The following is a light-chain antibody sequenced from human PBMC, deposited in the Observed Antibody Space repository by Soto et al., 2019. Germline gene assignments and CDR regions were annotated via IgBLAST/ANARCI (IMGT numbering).Light chain of an antibody. J-gene: IGKJ3*01. V-gene: IGKV1-33*01. CDR1: QDITNS. Sequence: DIQMTQSPSSLSASVGDRVTITCQASQDITNSLNWYQQKPGKAPKVLIYDASILETGVPSRFSRSGSRTDFTITISSLQTEDIETYYCQEYDNLPLTFGPGTPVDIE. CDR3: QEYDNLPLT. CDR2: DAS.